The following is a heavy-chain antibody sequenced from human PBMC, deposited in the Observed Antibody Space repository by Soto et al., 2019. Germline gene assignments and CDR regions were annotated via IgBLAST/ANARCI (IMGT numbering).Heavy chain of an antibody. D-gene: IGHD3-22*01. CDR1: GGSISSYY. Sequence: LSLTCTVSGGSISSYYWSWIRQPPGKGLEWIGYIYYSGSTNYNPSLKSRVTISVDTSKNQFSLKLSSVTAADTAVYYCARTTYYYDSSGYYGYYFDYWGQGTLVTVSS. V-gene: IGHV4-59*01. J-gene: IGHJ4*02. CDR2: IYYSGST. CDR3: ARTTYYYDSSGYYGYYFDY.